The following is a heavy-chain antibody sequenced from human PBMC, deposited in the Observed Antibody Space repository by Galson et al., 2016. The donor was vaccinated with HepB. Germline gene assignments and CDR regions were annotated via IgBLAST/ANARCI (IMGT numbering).Heavy chain of an antibody. V-gene: IGHV3-30-3*01. D-gene: IGHD3-22*01. CDR3: ARDHAGLYDNSGSYFDA. J-gene: IGHJ4*02. Sequence: SLRLSCAASGFTFDTFTLHWVRQSPGKGLEWVAVISDNGGSTFYAESVHGRFIISRDNSKNTVYLQMRSLRVEDTAVYYCARDHAGLYDNSGSYFDAWGQGTLVTVSS. CDR2: ISDNGGST. CDR1: GFTFDTFT.